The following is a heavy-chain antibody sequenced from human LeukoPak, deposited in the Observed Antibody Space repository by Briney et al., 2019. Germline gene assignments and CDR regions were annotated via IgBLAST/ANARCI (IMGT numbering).Heavy chain of an antibody. V-gene: IGHV4-59*01. D-gene: IGHD4-23*01. CDR2: IHYSGTT. CDR3: ARDSSGYGGSWYFDL. J-gene: IGHJ2*01. CDR1: GVSISSYY. Sequence: PSETLSLTCIVSGVSISSYYWSWIRQPPGKGLEWIGYIHYSGTTNYNPSLKSRVTILVDTSKNQFSLKLSSVTAADTAVYYCARDSSGYGGSWYFDLWGRGTLVTVSS.